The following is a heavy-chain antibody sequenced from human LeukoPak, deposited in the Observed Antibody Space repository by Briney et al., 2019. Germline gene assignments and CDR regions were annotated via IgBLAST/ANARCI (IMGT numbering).Heavy chain of an antibody. Sequence: GGSLRLSCAASGFTFSSYAMSWVRQAPGKGLEWLSFIRFDGSEKYYADSVKARFSISRDNSMNTLYLQMNSLRPEDTAVYYCAKGHGWEASYYYYYMDVWGKGTTVTISS. CDR2: IRFDGSEK. CDR3: AKGHGWEASYYYYYMDV. CDR1: GFTFSSYA. V-gene: IGHV3-30*02. J-gene: IGHJ6*03. D-gene: IGHD1-26*01.